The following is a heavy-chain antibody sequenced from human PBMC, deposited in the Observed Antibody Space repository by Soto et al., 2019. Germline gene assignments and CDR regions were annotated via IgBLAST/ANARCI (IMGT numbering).Heavy chain of an antibody. J-gene: IGHJ6*03. CDR2: INHSGST. CDR1: GGSFSGYY. Sequence: SETLSLTSDVYGGSFSGYYWSWIRQPPGEGLEWIGEINHSGSTNYNPSIKSRVTISVETSKNQCSLKLRSVTAADTAVYYCARGFSTTVTTNYYYYMDVWGKGTTVTVSS. D-gene: IGHD4-17*01. V-gene: IGHV4-34*01. CDR3: ARGFSTTVTTNYYYYMDV.